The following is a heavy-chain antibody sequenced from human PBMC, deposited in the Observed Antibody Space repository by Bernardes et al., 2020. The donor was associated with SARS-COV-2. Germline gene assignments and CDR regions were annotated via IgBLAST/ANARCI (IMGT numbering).Heavy chain of an antibody. Sequence: GVLRLSCKASGFTFGDYAMNWVRQAPGKGLEWVGFIRSKAYGGTTEYAASVKGRFTISRDDSKSIAYLQMNSLKTEDTAVYYCTRDQYSSNWDGKNLYFYYYGMDVWGQGTTVTVSS. J-gene: IGHJ6*02. CDR3: TRDQYSSNWDGKNLYFYYYGMDV. CDR2: IRSKAYGGTT. V-gene: IGHV3-49*04. CDR1: GFTFGDYA. D-gene: IGHD6-13*01.